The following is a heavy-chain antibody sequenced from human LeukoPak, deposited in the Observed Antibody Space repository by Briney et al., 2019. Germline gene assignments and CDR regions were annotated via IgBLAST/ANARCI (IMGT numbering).Heavy chain of an antibody. Sequence: SETLSLTCAVYGGSFSGYYWSWIRQPPGKGLEWIGEINHSGSTNYNPSLKSRVTISVDTSKNQFSLKLSSVTAADTAVYYCARGLIVVVPAATSYYYYGMGVWGQGTTVTVSS. CDR3: ARGLIVVVPAATSYYYYGMGV. V-gene: IGHV4-34*01. D-gene: IGHD2-2*01. CDR2: INHSGST. J-gene: IGHJ6*02. CDR1: GGSFSGYY.